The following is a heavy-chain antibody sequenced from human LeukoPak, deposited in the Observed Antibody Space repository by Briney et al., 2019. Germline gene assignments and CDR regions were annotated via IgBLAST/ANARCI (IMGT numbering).Heavy chain of an antibody. Sequence: SETLSLTCAVSGGSISSGGYSWRWIRQPPGKGLEWIGYIYHSGSTYYNPSLKSRVTISVDRSKNQFSLKLSSVTAADTAVYYCARATFNYYDSSGYSYYFDYWGQGTLVTVSS. CDR1: GGSISSGGYS. D-gene: IGHD3-22*01. CDR2: IYHSGST. V-gene: IGHV4-30-2*01. J-gene: IGHJ4*02. CDR3: ARATFNYYDSSGYSYYFDY.